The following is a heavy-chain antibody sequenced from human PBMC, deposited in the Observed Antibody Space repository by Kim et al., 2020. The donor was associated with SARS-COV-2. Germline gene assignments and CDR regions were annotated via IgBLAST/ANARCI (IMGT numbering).Heavy chain of an antibody. D-gene: IGHD3-22*01. Sequence: SETLSLTCTVSGGSVSSSSYYWGWIRQPPGKGLEWIGSIYYSGSTHYNPSLKSRVTISVDTSKNQFSLKLSSVTAAGTAVYSCAGESYYDSSGYSIVAFASWGQGPMVTVSS. J-gene: IGHJ3*02. CDR3: AGESYYDSSGYSIVAFAS. CDR2: IYYSGST. CDR1: GGSVSSSSYY. V-gene: IGHV4-39*01.